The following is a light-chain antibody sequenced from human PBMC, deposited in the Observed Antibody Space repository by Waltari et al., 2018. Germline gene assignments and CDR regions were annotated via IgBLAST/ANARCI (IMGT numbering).Light chain of an antibody. CDR1: SSDVRSYNL. CDR2: EVI. CDR3: CSYAGRSIWV. Sequence: QSALTQPASVSGSPGQSITISCTGTSSDVRSYNLFSWYQQYPGKVPKRMIYEVIKRPSGVSNRFSGSKSGNTASLTISGLQAEDEADYYCCSYAGRSIWVFGGGTKVTVL. J-gene: IGLJ3*02. V-gene: IGLV2-23*02.